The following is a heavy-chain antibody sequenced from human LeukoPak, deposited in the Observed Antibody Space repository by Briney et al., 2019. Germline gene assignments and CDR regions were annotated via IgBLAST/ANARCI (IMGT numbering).Heavy chain of an antibody. CDR3: ARVASVAGFDF. CDR2: IFYSGST. CDR1: GGSISSYY. Sequence: SETLSLTCTVSGGSISSYYWGWIRQPPGKGLEWIGSIFYSGSTYYNPSLKSRVTISVDTSKNKFSLKMSSVTAADTAVYYCARVASVAGFDFWGQGTLVTVSS. J-gene: IGHJ4*02. V-gene: IGHV4-39*01. D-gene: IGHD6-19*01.